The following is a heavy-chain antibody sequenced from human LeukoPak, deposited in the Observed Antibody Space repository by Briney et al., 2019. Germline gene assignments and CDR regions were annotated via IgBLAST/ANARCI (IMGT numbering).Heavy chain of an antibody. J-gene: IGHJ4*02. D-gene: IGHD6-13*01. CDR2: INPSGGST. CDR1: GYAFTSYY. Sequence: ASVKVSCKASGYAFTSYYMHWVRQAPGQGLEWMGIINPSGGSTSYAQKFQGRVTMTRDTSTSTVYMELSSLRSEDTAVYYCARGPYLYSSSWYFDYWGQGTLVTVSS. CDR3: ARGPYLYSSSWYFDY. V-gene: IGHV1-46*01.